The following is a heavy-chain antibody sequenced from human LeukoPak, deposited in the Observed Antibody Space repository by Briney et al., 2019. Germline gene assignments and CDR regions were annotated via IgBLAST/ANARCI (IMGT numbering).Heavy chain of an antibody. Sequence: SGGSLRLSCAASGFTFSSYGMSWVRQAPGKGLECVSAISGSGSSTYYADSVKGRFTISRDNSKNTLYLQMNGLRAEDTAVYYCAKGWRSSTSCYDYWGQGTLVTVSS. CDR2: ISGSGSST. J-gene: IGHJ4*02. D-gene: IGHD2-2*01. CDR1: GFTFSSYG. V-gene: IGHV3-23*01. CDR3: AKGWRSSTSCYDY.